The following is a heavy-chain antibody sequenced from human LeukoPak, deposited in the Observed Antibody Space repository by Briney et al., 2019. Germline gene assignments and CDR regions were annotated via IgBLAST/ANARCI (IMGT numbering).Heavy chain of an antibody. CDR3: ARLHVDIVATTSYYFDY. Sequence: GGSLRLSCAASGFTFSSYWMHWVRQAPGKGLVWVSRINSDGSSTSYADSVKGRFTISRDNAKNSLYLQMNSLRAEDTAVYYCARLHVDIVATTSYYFDYWGQGTLVTVSS. V-gene: IGHV3-74*01. CDR2: INSDGSST. J-gene: IGHJ4*02. D-gene: IGHD5-12*01. CDR1: GFTFSSYW.